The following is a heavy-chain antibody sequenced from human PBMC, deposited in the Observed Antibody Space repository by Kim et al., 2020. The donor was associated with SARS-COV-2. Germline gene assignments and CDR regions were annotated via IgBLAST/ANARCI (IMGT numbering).Heavy chain of an antibody. J-gene: IGHJ6*02. CDR3: ARDGGPYDILTGYYYGMDA. Sequence: SETLSLTCTVSGGSISSYYWSWIRQPPGKGLEWIGYIYYSGSTNYNPSLKSRVTISVDTSKNQFSLKLSSVTAADTAVYYCARDGGPYDILTGYYYGMDAWGQGSTVTVS. V-gene: IGHV4-59*01. CDR1: GGSISSYY. D-gene: IGHD3-9*01. CDR2: IYYSGST.